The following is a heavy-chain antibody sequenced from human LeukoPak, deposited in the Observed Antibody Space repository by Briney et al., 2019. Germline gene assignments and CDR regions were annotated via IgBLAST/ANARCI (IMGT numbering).Heavy chain of an antibody. CDR2: IIPIFGTA. D-gene: IGHD3-9*01. V-gene: IGHV1-69*13. CDR3: ARDQQYDILTGYSNFDY. CDR1: GYPFTDYG. Sequence: SVKVSCKASGYPFTDYGMNWVRQAPGQGLEWMGGIIPIFGTANYAQKFQGRVTITADESTSTAYMELSSLRSEDTAVYYCARDQQYDILTGYSNFDYWGQGTLVTVSS. J-gene: IGHJ4*02.